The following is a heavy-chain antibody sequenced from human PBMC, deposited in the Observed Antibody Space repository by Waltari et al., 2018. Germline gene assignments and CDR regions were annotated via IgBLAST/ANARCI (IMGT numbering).Heavy chain of an antibody. J-gene: IGHJ4*02. CDR1: GGSISSTTYY. CDR2: IHYSGNT. D-gene: IGHD2-21*02. CDR3: ARRVVTTGGVDY. Sequence: QLQLQESGPRLVRPSETLSLTCTVSGGSISSTTYYWAWIRQTPGKGLEWIGYIHYSGNTYYNTALRSGVTISVDTSKTQFSLNLRSVTAADTAVYYCARRVVTTGGVDYWGQGTLVTVSS. V-gene: IGHV4-39*07.